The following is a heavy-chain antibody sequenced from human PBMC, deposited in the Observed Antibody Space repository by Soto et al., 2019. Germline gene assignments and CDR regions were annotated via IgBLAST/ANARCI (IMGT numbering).Heavy chain of an antibody. Sequence: TLSLTCAVYDGSFSGYYWIWIRQPLGKGLEWIGEIEHNGNTNYNPSFTSRATISLDTSKNQFSLKLSSVTAADTALYYCARGGGYSYHLYGMDVWGQGTAVTVSS. CDR2: IEHNGNT. CDR1: DGSFSGYY. J-gene: IGHJ6*02. D-gene: IGHD5-18*01. CDR3: ARGGGYSYHLYGMDV. V-gene: IGHV4-34*01.